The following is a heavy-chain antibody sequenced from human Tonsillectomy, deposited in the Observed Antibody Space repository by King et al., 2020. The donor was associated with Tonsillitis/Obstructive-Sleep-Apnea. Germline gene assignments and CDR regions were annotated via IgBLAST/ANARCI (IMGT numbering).Heavy chain of an antibody. CDR2: INPDGRNT. D-gene: IGHD7-27*01. Sequence: EVQLVESGGALVQPGGSLRLSCAASGFTFSNFWMHWVRQAPGKGLVWVSRINPDGRNTLFADSLRGRFAISRDNAKNALYLQMNSLRAEDTAVYYCAREDSTGKADAFDVWGQGTMVTVSS. J-gene: IGHJ3*01. CDR1: GFTFSNFW. CDR3: AREDSTGKADAFDV. V-gene: IGHV3-74*01.